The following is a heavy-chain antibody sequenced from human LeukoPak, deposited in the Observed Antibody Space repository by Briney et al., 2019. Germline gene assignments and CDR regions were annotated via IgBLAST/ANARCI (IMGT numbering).Heavy chain of an antibody. Sequence: GGSLRLSCAASGFTFSSYWMSWVRQAPGKGLEWVANIKQDGSEKYYVDSVKGRFTISRDNAKNSLYLQMNSLRAEDTAVYYCAREMMVRGVSLDYWGQGTLVTVSS. CDR1: GFTFSSYW. CDR2: IKQDGSEK. V-gene: IGHV3-7*01. J-gene: IGHJ4*02. CDR3: AREMMVRGVSLDY. D-gene: IGHD3-10*01.